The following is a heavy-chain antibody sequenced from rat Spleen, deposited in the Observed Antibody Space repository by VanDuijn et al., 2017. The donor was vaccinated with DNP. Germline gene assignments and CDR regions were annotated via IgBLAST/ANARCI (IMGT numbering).Heavy chain of an antibody. CDR1: GFTFNNYW. CDR3: AREPGYKGWYFDF. D-gene: IGHD1-4*01. V-gene: IGHV5-31*01. J-gene: IGHJ1*01. CDR2: ITSGGGST. Sequence: EVQLVESGGDLVQPGRSLKLSCVASGFTFNNYWMTWFRQVPGKGLEWVASITSGGGSTYYPDSVKGRFTISRDNAKNTLYLQMDSLRSEDTATYYCAREPGYKGWYFDFWGPGTMVTVSS.